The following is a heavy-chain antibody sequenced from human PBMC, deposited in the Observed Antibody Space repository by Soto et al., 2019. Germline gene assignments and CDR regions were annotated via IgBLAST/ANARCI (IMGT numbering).Heavy chain of an antibody. CDR1: GFTFTSSA. J-gene: IGHJ5*02. D-gene: IGHD3-10*01. CDR3: AAGKYGSGSYYNVSWFDP. V-gene: IGHV1-58*01. Sequence: SVKVSCKASGFTFTSSAVQWVRQARGQRLEWIGWIVVGSGNTNYAQKFQERVTITRDMSTSTAYMELSSLRSEDTAMYYCAAGKYGSGSYYNVSWFDPWGQGTLVTVSS. CDR2: IVVGSGNT.